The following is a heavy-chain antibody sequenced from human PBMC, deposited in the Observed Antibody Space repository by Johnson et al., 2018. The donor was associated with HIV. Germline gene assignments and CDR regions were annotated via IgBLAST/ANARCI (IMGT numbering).Heavy chain of an antibody. V-gene: IGHV3-30*02. Sequence: QVQLVESGGGVVQPGGSLRLSCAASGFTFSSYGMHWVRQAPGKGLEWVAFIRYDGSNKYYADSVKGRFTISRDNSKNTRYLQMNSLRAEDTAVYYCAKVPRGGAFDIWGQGTMVTVSS. CDR1: GFTFSSYG. D-gene: IGHD1-1*01. J-gene: IGHJ3*02. CDR2: IRYDGSNK. CDR3: AKVPRGGAFDI.